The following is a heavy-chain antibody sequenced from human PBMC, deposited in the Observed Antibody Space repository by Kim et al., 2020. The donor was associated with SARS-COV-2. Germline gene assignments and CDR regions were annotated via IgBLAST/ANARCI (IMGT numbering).Heavy chain of an antibody. J-gene: IGHJ6*02. CDR3: AHKGQLWSGSGGDYYGMDV. CDR2: IYWDDDK. CDR1: GFSLSTSGVG. V-gene: IGHV2-5*02. D-gene: IGHD5-18*01. Sequence: SGPTLVKPTQTLTLTCTFSGFSLSTSGVGVGWIRQPPGKALEWLALIYWDDDKRYSPSLKSRLTITKDTSKNQVVLTMTNMDPVDTATYYCAHKGQLWSGSGGDYYGMDVWGQGTTVTVSS.